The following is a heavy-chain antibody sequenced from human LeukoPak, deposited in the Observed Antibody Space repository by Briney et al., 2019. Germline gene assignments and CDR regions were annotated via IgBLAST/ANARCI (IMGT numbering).Heavy chain of an antibody. Sequence: SETLSLTCAVYGGSFSGYYWSWIRQPPGKGLEWIGEINHSGSTNYNPSLKSRVTISVDTSKNRFSLKLSSVTAADTAVYYCARRDRPGMLDYWGQGTLVTVSS. J-gene: IGHJ4*02. CDR3: ARRDRPGMLDY. D-gene: IGHD2-8*01. V-gene: IGHV4-34*01. CDR1: GGSFSGYY. CDR2: INHSGST.